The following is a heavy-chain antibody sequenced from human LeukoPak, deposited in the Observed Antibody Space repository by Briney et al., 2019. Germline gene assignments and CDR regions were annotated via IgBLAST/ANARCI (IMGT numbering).Heavy chain of an antibody. CDR3: ASTELLWFGELGNYYYMDV. CDR2: ISAYNGNT. J-gene: IGHJ6*03. D-gene: IGHD3-10*01. Sequence: ASGKVSCKASGYTFTSYGISWVRQAPGQGLEWMGWISAYNGNTNYAQKLQGRVTMTTDTSTSTAYMELRSLRSDDTAVYYCASTELLWFGELGNYYYMDVWGKGTTVTVSS. V-gene: IGHV1-18*01. CDR1: GYTFTSYG.